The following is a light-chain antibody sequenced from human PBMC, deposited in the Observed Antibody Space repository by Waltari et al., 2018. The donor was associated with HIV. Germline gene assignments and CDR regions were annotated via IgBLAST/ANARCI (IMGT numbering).Light chain of an antibody. CDR1: QAISNN. V-gene: IGKV1-27*01. CDR3: QNYNSAPPT. CDR2: GAF. J-gene: IGKJ5*01. Sequence: DIQMTQPPSSLSASVGDRVTITCRASQAISNNLAWYQQKPGKVPKLLIYGAFTLQSWFPSRFSVIVSGTDFTLTISSLQPDDFATYYCQNYNSAPPTFGQGTRLDIK.